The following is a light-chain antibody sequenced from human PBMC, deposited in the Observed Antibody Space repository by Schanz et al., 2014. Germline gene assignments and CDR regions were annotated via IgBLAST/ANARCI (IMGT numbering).Light chain of an antibody. Sequence: QSVLTQPPSVSGAPGQRVTISCTGSSSNIGAGYDVHWYQQLPGAAPKLLIYGNYRRPSGVPDRFSGSKSGTSASLAISGLRSEDEADYYCAAWDDSLSAVVFGGGTKLTVL. CDR3: AAWDDSLSAVV. CDR1: SSNIGAGYD. CDR2: GNY. J-gene: IGLJ2*01. V-gene: IGLV1-40*01.